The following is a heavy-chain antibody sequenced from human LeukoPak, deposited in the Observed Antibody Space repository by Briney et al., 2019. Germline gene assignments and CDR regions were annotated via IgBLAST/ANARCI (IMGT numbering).Heavy chain of an antibody. CDR2: IIPIFGTA. V-gene: IGHV1-69*13. CDR1: GGTFSSYA. Sequence: SVKVSCKASGGTFSSYAISWVRQAPGQGLEWMGGIIPIFGTANYAQKFQGRVTITADESTSTAYMELSSLRSEDTAVYYCARVGGWLLGPEDYWGQGTLVTVSS. D-gene: IGHD3-22*01. J-gene: IGHJ4*02. CDR3: ARVGGWLLGPEDY.